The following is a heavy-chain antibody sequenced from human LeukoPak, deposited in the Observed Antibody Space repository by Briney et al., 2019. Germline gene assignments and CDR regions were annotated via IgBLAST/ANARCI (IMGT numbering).Heavy chain of an antibody. CDR3: AKVVWGNFRYLDY. CDR2: ISGSGGTT. CDR1: GLTFSNCG. Sequence: GGSLRLSCAASGLTFSNCGMSWVRQAPGKGLEWVSTISGSGGTTNYADSVNGRFTISRDNSKNTLYLQMNSLRAEDTALYYCAKVVWGNFRYLDYWGQGALVTVSS. V-gene: IGHV3-23*01. J-gene: IGHJ4*02. D-gene: IGHD3-16*02.